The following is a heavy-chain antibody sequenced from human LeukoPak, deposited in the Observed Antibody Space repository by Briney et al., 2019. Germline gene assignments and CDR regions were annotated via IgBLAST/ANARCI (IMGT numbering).Heavy chain of an antibody. CDR1: GGAITGYY. Sequence: SETLSLTCTVSGGAITGYYWSGIRQPPGKGLEWIGYIYYSGSTNYNPSLKSRVTMSVDTSKKQFSLKLSSVTAADTAVYYCARGRPPHDYGTLFDYWGQGTLVTVSS. D-gene: IGHD4-17*01. V-gene: IGHV4-59*01. J-gene: IGHJ4*02. CDR3: ARGRPPHDYGTLFDY. CDR2: IYYSGST.